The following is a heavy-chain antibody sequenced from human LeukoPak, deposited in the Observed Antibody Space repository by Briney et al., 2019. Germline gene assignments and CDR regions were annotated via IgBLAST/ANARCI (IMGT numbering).Heavy chain of an antibody. CDR1: GYTFTGYY. CDR3: ARERAPIAAATD. D-gene: IGHD6-13*01. Sequence: ASVKVSCKASGYTFTGYYMHWVRQAPGQGLEWMGRINPSSGGTNYAQKFQGRVTMTRDTSISTAYMELSRLRSDDTAVYYCARERAPIAAATDWGQGTLVTVSS. CDR2: INPSSGGT. J-gene: IGHJ4*02. V-gene: IGHV1-2*06.